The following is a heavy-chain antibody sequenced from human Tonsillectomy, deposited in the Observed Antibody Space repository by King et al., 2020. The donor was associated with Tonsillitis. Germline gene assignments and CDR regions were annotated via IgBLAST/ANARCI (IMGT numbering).Heavy chain of an antibody. V-gene: IGHV4-31*03. CDR2: ISYSGST. D-gene: IGHD6-13*01. CDR3: ARAQYSSSWFPLDP. Sequence: VQLQESGPGLVKPSQTLSLTCTVSSGSISGDGYYWNWIRQHTGRGLEWIGYISYSGSTYYNPSLQSRVTISVDTSTNQFSLKLSSVTAADTAVYYCARAQYSSSWFPLDPWGQGTLVSVSS. CDR1: SGSISGDGYY. J-gene: IGHJ5*02.